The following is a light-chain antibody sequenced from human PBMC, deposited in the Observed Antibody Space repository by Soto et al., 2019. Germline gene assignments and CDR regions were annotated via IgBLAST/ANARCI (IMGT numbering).Light chain of an antibody. Sequence: QSALTQPASVSGSPGQSITISCTGTSSDVGGYNYVSWYQQHPGKAPKLMIYDVSNRPSGVSNRFSDFKSGNTASLTISGLQAEDEADYYCSSYTSSGTLVVFGGGTKLTVL. CDR1: SSDVGGYNY. V-gene: IGLV2-14*01. CDR2: DVS. J-gene: IGLJ2*01. CDR3: SSYTSSGTLVV.